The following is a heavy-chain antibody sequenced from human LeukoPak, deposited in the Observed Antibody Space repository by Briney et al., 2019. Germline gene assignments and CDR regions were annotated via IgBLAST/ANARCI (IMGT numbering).Heavy chain of an antibody. V-gene: IGHV1-8*01. D-gene: IGHD3-22*01. CDR2: MNPNSGNT. CDR1: GYTFTSYD. J-gene: IGHJ3*02. Sequence: ASVKVSCKASGYTFTSYDINWVRQATGLGLEWMGWMNPNSGNTGYAQKFQGRVTMTRNTSISTAYMELSSLRSEDTAVYYCASDYYYDSSGYPHPGPDAFDIWGQGTMVTVSS. CDR3: ASDYYYDSSGYPHPGPDAFDI.